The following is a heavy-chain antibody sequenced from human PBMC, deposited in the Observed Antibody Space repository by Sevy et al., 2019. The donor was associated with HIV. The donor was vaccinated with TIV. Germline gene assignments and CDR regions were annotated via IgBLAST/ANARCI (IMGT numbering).Heavy chain of an antibody. J-gene: IGHJ3*02. Sequence: ASVKVSCKASGDTFSSYGLSWVRQAPGQGLEWMGGIIPIFGTLNYAQKFQGRVTITADESASTAYMELSSLRSEDTALYYCAREGGVATTGDHDASDIWGHGTLVTVSS. CDR2: IIPIFGTL. CDR3: AREGGVATTGDHDASDI. V-gene: IGHV1-69*13. D-gene: IGHD7-27*01. CDR1: GDTFSSYG.